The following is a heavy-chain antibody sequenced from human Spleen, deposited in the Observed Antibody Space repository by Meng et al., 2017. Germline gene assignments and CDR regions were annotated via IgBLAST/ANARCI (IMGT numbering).Heavy chain of an antibody. V-gene: IGHV1-2*06. Sequence: VLLGQSGGEGKKPGASWKVSCKASGYTFTSYYMHWVRQAPGQGLEWMGRIDPKSGDTHYAQRFQGRVTMTGDTSISTAYMELSGLRSDDTAMYYCVRDEDISAAGKLFGDYWGQGTLVTVSS. CDR3: VRDEDISAAGKLFGDY. CDR1: GYTFTSYY. D-gene: IGHD6-13*01. J-gene: IGHJ4*02. CDR2: IDPKSGDT.